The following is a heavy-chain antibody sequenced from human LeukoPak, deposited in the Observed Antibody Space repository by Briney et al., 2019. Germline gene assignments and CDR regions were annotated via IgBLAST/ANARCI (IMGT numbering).Heavy chain of an antibody. CDR3: ARVMAARREDLNWFDP. D-gene: IGHD6-6*01. Sequence: PSETLSLTCTVSGGSISSSGSYWGWIRQPPGKGLEWIGSVYYSGNTYNPSLKSRVTISVDTSKNQVSLNLTSVNAADTAIYYCARVMAARREDLNWFDPWGQGTLVTVSS. V-gene: IGHV4-39*07. CDR2: VYYSGNT. J-gene: IGHJ5*02. CDR1: GGSISSSGSY.